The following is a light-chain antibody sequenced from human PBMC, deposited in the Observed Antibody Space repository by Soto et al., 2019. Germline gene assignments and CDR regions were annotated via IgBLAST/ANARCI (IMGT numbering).Light chain of an antibody. CDR3: AAWDDSLSGQGV. V-gene: IGLV1-47*01. J-gene: IGLJ3*02. CDR2: RNN. Sequence: QSVLTQPPSASGTPGQRVTISCSGSSSNIGSNYVYWYQQLPGTAPKLLIYRNNQRPSGVPDRFSGSKSGTSASLAISGIRSEDEADYYCAAWDDSLSGQGVFGGGTKVTVL. CDR1: SSNIGSNY.